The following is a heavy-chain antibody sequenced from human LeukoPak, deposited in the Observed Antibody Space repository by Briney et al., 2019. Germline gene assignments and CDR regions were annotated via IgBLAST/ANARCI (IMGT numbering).Heavy chain of an antibody. CDR3: AREVLGGSYQPGAFDI. Sequence: TSETLSLTCTVSGGSISSYYRSWIRQPPGKGLEWIGYIYYSGSTNYNPSLKSRVTISVDTSKNQFSLRLSSVTAADTAVYYCAREVLGGSYQPGAFDIWGQGTMVTVSS. CDR1: GGSISSYY. CDR2: IYYSGST. D-gene: IGHD1-26*01. V-gene: IGHV4-59*01. J-gene: IGHJ3*02.